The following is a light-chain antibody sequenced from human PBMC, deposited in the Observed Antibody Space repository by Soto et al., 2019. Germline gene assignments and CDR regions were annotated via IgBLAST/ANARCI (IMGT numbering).Light chain of an antibody. CDR3: QQYGSSLSIT. V-gene: IGKV3-20*01. CDR2: GAS. CDR1: QSVSSAY. Sequence: VMTQAPATLSVSPGEIATXXCXXSQSVSSAYLAWYQRKPGQAPRLLIYGASNRATGIPDRFSGSGSGTDFTLTISRLEPEDFAVYYCQQYGSSLSITFGQGTRLEIK. J-gene: IGKJ5*01.